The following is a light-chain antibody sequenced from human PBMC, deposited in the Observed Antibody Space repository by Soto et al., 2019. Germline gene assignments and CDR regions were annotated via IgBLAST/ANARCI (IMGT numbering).Light chain of an antibody. CDR1: QDITNY. V-gene: IGKV1-33*01. CDR3: QQYDKLPT. J-gene: IGKJ5*01. CDR2: DAS. Sequence: DIQMTQSPSSLSASVGDTVTITCQASQDITNYLNWYQQKPGKAPKLLIYDASNLETGVPSRFSGSGFGTDFTFTISSLQPEDYATYYCQQYDKLPTFGQGTRLDIK.